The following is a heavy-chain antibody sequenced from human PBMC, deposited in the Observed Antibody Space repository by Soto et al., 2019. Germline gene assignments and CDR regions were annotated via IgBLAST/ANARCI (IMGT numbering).Heavy chain of an antibody. CDR1: GDSVSSNSAG. CDR2: TYYRSKWYY. J-gene: IGHJ4*01. Sequence: SRTLSRTCAITGDSVSSNSAGWSWVRQSPSRGLEWLGRTYYRSKWYYEYAVSVRGRITINPDTSKNQYSLQLNSVTPEDTAVYFCARGEQYRGRICDCCREGSRVTVCS. D-gene: IGHD1-26*01. CDR3: ARGEQYRGRICDC. V-gene: IGHV6-1*01.